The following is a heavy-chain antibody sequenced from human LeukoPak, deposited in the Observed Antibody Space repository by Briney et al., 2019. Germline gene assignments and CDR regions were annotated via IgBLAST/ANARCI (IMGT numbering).Heavy chain of an antibody. Sequence: GGSLRLSCAASGFTFSNAWMRWVRQAPGKGLEWVGRIKSKTDGGTTDYAAPVKGRFTISRDDSKNTLYLQMNSLKTEDTAVCYCTTVAFDDILTGYYNVLDYWGQGTLVTVSS. V-gene: IGHV3-15*01. CDR2: IKSKTDGGTT. J-gene: IGHJ4*02. D-gene: IGHD3-9*01. CDR1: GFTFSNAW. CDR3: TTVAFDDILTGYYNVLDY.